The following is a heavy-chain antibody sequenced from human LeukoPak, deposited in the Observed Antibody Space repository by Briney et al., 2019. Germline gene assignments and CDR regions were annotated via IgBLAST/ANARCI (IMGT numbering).Heavy chain of an antibody. V-gene: IGHV4-59*08. J-gene: IGHJ4*02. CDR2: IYYSGST. Sequence: SSETLSLTCVVYGGSFSGYYWSWIRQPPGKGLEWIGYIYYSGSTNYNPSLKSRVTISVDTSKNQFSLKLSSVTAADTAVYYCARNLDYFIDYWGQGTLVTVSS. CDR1: GGSFSGYY. D-gene: IGHD2/OR15-2a*01. CDR3: ARNLDYFIDY.